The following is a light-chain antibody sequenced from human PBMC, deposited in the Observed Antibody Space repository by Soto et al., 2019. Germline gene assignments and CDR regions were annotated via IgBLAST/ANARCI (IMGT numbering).Light chain of an antibody. Sequence: EIVLAQSPATLSLSPGERATLSCRASQSIGLAIAWYQHKPGQAPRLLIFDASQRATGIPARFRGSGSGTDLTLSISSLEPEDFAVYYCQQRTDRPPWTFGQGTKVDI. CDR3: QQRTDRPPWT. J-gene: IGKJ1*01. V-gene: IGKV3-11*01. CDR1: QSIGLA. CDR2: DAS.